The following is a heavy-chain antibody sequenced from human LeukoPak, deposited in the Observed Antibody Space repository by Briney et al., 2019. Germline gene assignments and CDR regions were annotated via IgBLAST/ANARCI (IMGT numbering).Heavy chain of an antibody. D-gene: IGHD3-16*02. CDR3: ARSVSYDYVWGSYRSENWFDP. Sequence: PGGSLRLSCAASGFTFSDYYMSWIRQAPGKGLEWVSYISSSGSTIYYADSVKGRFTISRDNAKNSLYLQMNSLRAEDTAVYYCARSVSYDYVWGSYRSENWFDPWGQGTLVTVSS. CDR1: GFTFSDYY. V-gene: IGHV3-11*01. J-gene: IGHJ5*02. CDR2: ISSSGSTI.